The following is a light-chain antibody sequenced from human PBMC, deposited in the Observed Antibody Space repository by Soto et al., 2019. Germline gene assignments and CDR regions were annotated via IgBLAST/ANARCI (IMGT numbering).Light chain of an antibody. Sequence: EIVLTKSPGTLSLSPGERSTLSCRASQSVSSGSLAWYQQKHGQAPRRLISGASIRSTGILHRFIGSGSGTTFSLTISRLEHNDFAGYFCQQYGSSPYTFGQGTKLEIK. V-gene: IGKV3-20*01. CDR3: QQYGSSPYT. CDR1: QSVSSGS. CDR2: GAS. J-gene: IGKJ2*01.